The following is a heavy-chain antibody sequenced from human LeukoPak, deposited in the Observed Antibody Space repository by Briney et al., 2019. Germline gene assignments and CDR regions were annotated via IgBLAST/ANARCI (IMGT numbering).Heavy chain of an antibody. CDR3: ARVGYSYGYFDY. D-gene: IGHD5-18*01. J-gene: IGHJ4*02. Sequence: SETLSLTCTVSGGSISSYYWSWIRQPPGKGLEWIGYIYYSGSTYYNPSLKSRVTISVDTSKNQFSLKLSSVTAADTAVYYCARVGYSYGYFDYWGQGTLVTVSS. V-gene: IGHV4-59*06. CDR2: IYYSGST. CDR1: GGSISSYY.